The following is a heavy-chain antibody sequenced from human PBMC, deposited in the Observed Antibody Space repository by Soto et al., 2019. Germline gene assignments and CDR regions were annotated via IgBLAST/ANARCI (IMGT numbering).Heavy chain of an antibody. CDR1: GYTFTSYG. D-gene: IGHD6-19*01. CDR2: ISAYNGNT. Sequence: APVKVSCKASGYTFTSYGISWVRQAPGQGLEWMGWISAYNGNTNYAQKLQGRVPMTTDTSTSTAYMELRSLRSDDTAVYYCARDSSGWYYFDYWGKGSLVTVSS. V-gene: IGHV1-18*01. CDR3: ARDSSGWYYFDY. J-gene: IGHJ4*02.